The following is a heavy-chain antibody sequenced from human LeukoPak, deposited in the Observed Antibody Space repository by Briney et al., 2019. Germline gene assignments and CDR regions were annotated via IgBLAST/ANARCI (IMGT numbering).Heavy chain of an antibody. D-gene: IGHD2/OR15-2a*01. Sequence: SETLSHTCTVSGGAISSDDYYWTWIRQHPGKGLEWIGYSHYSGITDYNPSLQSRVTISVDTSQNHFSLHLTSVTAADTAVYYCARYTTLSTNWFDPWGQGTLVTVSS. CDR3: ARYTTLSTNWFDP. J-gene: IGHJ5*02. CDR1: GGAISSDDYY. V-gene: IGHV4-31*03. CDR2: SHYSGIT.